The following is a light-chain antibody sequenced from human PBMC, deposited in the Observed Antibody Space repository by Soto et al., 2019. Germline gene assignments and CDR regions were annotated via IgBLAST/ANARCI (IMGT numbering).Light chain of an antibody. V-gene: IGLV3-1*01. CDR3: QAWDSSYVV. CDR1: KLGDKY. J-gene: IGLJ2*01. Sequence: SYELTQPPSVSVSPGQTASITCSGDKLGDKYACWYQQKPGQSPVLVIYQDSKRPSGIPERFSGSNSGNTATLTISGTQAMDEADYDCQAWDSSYVVFGGGTKVTVL. CDR2: QDS.